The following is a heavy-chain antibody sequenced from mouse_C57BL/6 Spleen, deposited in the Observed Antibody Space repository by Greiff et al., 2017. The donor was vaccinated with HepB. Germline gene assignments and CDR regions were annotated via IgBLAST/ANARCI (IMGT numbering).Heavy chain of an antibody. CDR3: ARQTAQAPYYYAMDY. V-gene: IGHV5-9*01. Sequence: DVMLVESGGGLVKPGGSLKLSCAASGFTFSSYTMSWVRQTPEKRLEWVATISGGGGNTYYPDSVKGRFTISRDNAKNTLYLQMSSLRSEDTALYYCARQTAQAPYYYAMDYWGQGTSVTVSS. D-gene: IGHD3-2*02. J-gene: IGHJ4*01. CDR1: GFTFSSYT. CDR2: ISGGGGNT.